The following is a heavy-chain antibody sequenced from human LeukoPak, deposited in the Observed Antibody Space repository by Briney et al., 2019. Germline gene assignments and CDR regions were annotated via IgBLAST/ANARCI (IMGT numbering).Heavy chain of an antibody. Sequence: PSQTLSLTCTVSGGSISSGGYYWSWIRQHPGKGLEWIGYIYYSGSTYYNPSLKSRVTISVDTSENQFSLKLSSVTAADTAVHYCASLFLTGYSYYYGMDVWGQGTTVTVSS. D-gene: IGHD3-9*01. CDR3: ASLFLTGYSYYYGMDV. CDR1: GGSISSGGYY. V-gene: IGHV4-31*03. CDR2: IYYSGST. J-gene: IGHJ6*02.